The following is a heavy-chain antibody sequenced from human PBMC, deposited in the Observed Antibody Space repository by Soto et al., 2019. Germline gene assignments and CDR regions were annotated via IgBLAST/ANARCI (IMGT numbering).Heavy chain of an antibody. D-gene: IGHD2-15*01. V-gene: IGHV3-23*01. CDR1: GFTFSSYA. J-gene: IGHJ6*02. Sequence: GGSLRLSCAASGFTFSSYAMSWVRQAPGKGLEWVSAISGSGGSTYYADSVKGRFTISRDNSKNTLYLQMNSLRAEDTAVYCAKFRVVVAATPYYYYGMDVWGQGTTVTVSS. CDR2: ISGSGGST. CDR3: AKFRVVVAATPYYYYGMDV.